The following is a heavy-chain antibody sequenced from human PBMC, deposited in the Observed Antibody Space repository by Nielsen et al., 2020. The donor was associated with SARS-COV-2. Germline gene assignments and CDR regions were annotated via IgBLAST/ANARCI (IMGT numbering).Heavy chain of an antibody. V-gene: IGHV1-46*01. J-gene: IGHJ4*02. CDR3: ARGGLVVVDSFDY. Sequence: ASVKVSCKTSGYTFTSHYVHWVRQAPGQGLEWMGLINSSGGRTIYAQMFQGRVTVTRDTSTSTVYMELSSLRSEDTAVYYCARGGLVVVDSFDYWGQGTLVTVPS. D-gene: IGHD2-15*01. CDR1: GYTFTSHY. CDR2: INSSGGRT.